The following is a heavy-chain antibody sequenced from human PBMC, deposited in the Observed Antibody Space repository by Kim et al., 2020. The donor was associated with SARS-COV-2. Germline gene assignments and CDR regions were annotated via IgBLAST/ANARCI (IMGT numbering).Heavy chain of an antibody. CDR3: ARDFPLPRDYDSSGSHVFDI. CDR1: GGSISSYY. CDR2: IYYSGSI. D-gene: IGHD3-22*01. V-gene: IGHV4-59*01. Sequence: SETLSLTCTVSGGSISSYYWSWIRQPPGKGLEWIGYIYYSGSINYNPSLKSRVTISVDTSKNQFSLKLSSVTAADTAVYYCARDFPLPRDYDSSGSHVFDIWGQGTMVTVSS. J-gene: IGHJ3*02.